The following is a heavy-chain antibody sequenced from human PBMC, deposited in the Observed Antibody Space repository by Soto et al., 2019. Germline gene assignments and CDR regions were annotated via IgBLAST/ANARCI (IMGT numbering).Heavy chain of an antibody. Sequence: GSLRLCCIASGFTLNNDAMSWVRQAPGKGLEWVSSITVDGAATHYADIVRGRFSISRDNSKYSLFLHMNGLRAEDTALYYCAKEPRGISGTTVGRPWFDPWGQGTLDTVSS. J-gene: IGHJ5*02. CDR3: AKEPRGISGTTVGRPWFDP. D-gene: IGHD1-20*01. CDR1: GFTLNNDA. CDR2: ITVDGAAT. V-gene: IGHV3-23*01.